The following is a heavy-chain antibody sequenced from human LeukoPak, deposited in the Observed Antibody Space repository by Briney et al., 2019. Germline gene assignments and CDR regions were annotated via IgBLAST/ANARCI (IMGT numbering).Heavy chain of an antibody. CDR3: TTDGTAGYSSGPAVG. CDR2: IRSKAYGGTT. J-gene: IGHJ4*02. Sequence: PGGSLRLSCTASGFTFGDYAMSWVRQAPGKGLEWVGFIRSKAYGGTTEYAASVKGRFTISRDDSKSIAYVQMNSLKTEDTAVYYCTTDGTAGYSSGPAVGWGQGTLVTVSS. CDR1: GFTFGDYA. V-gene: IGHV3-49*04. D-gene: IGHD6-19*01.